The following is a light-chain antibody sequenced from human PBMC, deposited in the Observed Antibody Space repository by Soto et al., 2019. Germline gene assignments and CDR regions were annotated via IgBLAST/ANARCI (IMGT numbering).Light chain of an antibody. J-gene: IGKJ1*01. Sequence: EIVLTQSPATLSLSPGERATLSCRASQSVSSYLAWYQQKPGQAPRLLIYDASNRATGIPARFSGSGSGTDFTLTISSLEPEDVAVYYCLQRSNWPRTFGQGPKVDIK. V-gene: IGKV3-11*01. CDR1: QSVSSY. CDR3: LQRSNWPRT. CDR2: DAS.